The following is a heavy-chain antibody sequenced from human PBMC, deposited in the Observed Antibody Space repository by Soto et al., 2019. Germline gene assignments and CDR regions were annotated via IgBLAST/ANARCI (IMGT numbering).Heavy chain of an antibody. CDR1: GSSSDPFT. CDR2: LSWDRSTV. J-gene: IGHJ4*02. V-gene: IGHV3-9*02. D-gene: IGHD2-15*01. Sequence: GGSLRLSCVASGSSSDPFTMHWVRELPGKGLEWVAGLSWDRSTVAYADSVQGRFTISRDHTKNSVDLLMDSLRPDDTALYFCAVSSPDIVVLPSSIYFTSWGPGTQVTVSS. CDR3: AVSSPDIVVLPSSIYFTS.